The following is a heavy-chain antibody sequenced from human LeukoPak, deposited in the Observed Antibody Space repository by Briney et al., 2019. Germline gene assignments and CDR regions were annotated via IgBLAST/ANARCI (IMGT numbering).Heavy chain of an antibody. CDR3: ARGYSSGWYRNWFDP. CDR2: INPNSGGT. CDR1: GDTFTGYY. V-gene: IGHV1-2*02. J-gene: IGHJ5*02. D-gene: IGHD6-19*01. Sequence: ASVKVSCKASGDTFTGYYMHWVRQAPGQGLEWMGWINPNSGGTNYAQKFQGRVTMTRDTSISTAYMELSRLRSDDTAVYYCARGYSSGWYRNWFDPWGQGTLVTVSS.